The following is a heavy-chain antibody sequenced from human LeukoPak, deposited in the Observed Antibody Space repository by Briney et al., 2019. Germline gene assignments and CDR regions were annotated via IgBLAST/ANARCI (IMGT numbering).Heavy chain of an antibody. CDR1: GFTFSSCS. CDR3: ARPMVRGVNWFDP. CDR2: ISSSSSYI. J-gene: IGHJ5*02. V-gene: IGHV3-21*01. D-gene: IGHD3-10*01. Sequence: PGGSLRLSCAASGFTFSSCSMNWVRQAPGKGLEWVSSISSSSSYIYYADSVKGRFTISRDNAKNSLYLQMNSLRVEDTAVYYCARPMVRGVNWFDPWGQGTLVTVSS.